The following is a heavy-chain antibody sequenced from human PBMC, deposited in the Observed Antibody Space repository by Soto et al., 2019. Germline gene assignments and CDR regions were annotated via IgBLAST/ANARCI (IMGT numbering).Heavy chain of an antibody. CDR1: GGTFSCYT. D-gene: IGHD6-13*01. V-gene: IGHV1-69*04. CDR2: IIPILGIA. J-gene: IGHJ1*01. Sequence: SVKVSCKASGGTFSCYTISWVRQAPGQGLEWMGRIIPILGIANYAQKFQGRVTITADKSTSTAYMELSSLRSEDTAVYYCARDLGSSWYPEYFQHWGQGTLVTVSS. CDR3: ARDLGSSWYPEYFQH.